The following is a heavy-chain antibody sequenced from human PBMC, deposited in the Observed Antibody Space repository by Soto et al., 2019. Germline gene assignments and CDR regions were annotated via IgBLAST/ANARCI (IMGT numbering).Heavy chain of an antibody. CDR1: GFTFSSYS. CDR2: ISSDSRTI. V-gene: IGHV3-48*01. J-gene: IGHJ4*02. CDR3: ARGVGYCSGGSCFFDY. Sequence: EVQLVESGVGLVQPGGSLRLSCAASGFTFSSYSLNWVRQAPGKGLEWVSYISSDSRTIYYADSVKGRFTISRDNAKNSLDLQMNSLRAEDTAVHYCARGVGYCSGGSCFFDYWGQGTLVTVSS. D-gene: IGHD2-15*01.